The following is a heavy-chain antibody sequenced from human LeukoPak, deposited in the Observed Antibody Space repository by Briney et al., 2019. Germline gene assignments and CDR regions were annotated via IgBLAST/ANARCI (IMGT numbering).Heavy chain of an antibody. CDR3: ARAPAEIGGYYPEYFRH. CDR1: GLTFSRYW. Sequence: PGGSLRLSCAASGLTFSRYWMHWVRQAPGKGLVWVSRIKSDGSTNYADSVKGRFTISRDNAKNTVSLQMNSLRAEDTGVYYCARAPAEIGGYYPEYFRHWGQGTLVTVSP. D-gene: IGHD3-22*01. J-gene: IGHJ1*01. V-gene: IGHV3-74*01. CDR2: IKSDGST.